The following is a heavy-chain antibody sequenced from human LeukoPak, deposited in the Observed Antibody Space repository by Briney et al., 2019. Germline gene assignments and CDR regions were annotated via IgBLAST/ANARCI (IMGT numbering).Heavy chain of an antibody. CDR2: IHYSGST. D-gene: IGHD6-13*01. Sequence: SQTLSLTCTVSGGSISSGGYYWSWIRQHPGKGLEWIGYIHYSGSTYYNPSLKSRVTISVDTSKNQFSLKLSSVTAADTAVYYCARESIAAAGLFDYWGQGTLVTVSS. CDR3: ARESIAAAGLFDY. J-gene: IGHJ4*02. V-gene: IGHV4-31*03. CDR1: GGSISSGGYY.